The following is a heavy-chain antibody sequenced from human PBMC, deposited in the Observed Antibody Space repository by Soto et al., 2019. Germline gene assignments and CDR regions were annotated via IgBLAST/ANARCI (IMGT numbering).Heavy chain of an antibody. D-gene: IGHD2-15*01. CDR2: IKQDGGEN. CDR3: ARDPSVVVVAATPYYYSGMDV. V-gene: IGHV3-7*01. Sequence: EVQLVESGGGLVQPGGSLRLSCAASGFTFSSYWMSWVRQAPGKGLEWVPNIKQDGGENYYVDSVKGRLTISRDNAKNSLYMKMNSLRAEDTAVYYCARDPSVVVVAATPYYYSGMDVWGQGPTVTVSS. CDR1: GFTFSSYW. J-gene: IGHJ6*02.